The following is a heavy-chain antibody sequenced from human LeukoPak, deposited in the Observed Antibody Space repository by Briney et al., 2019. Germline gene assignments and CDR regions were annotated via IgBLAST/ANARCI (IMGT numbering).Heavy chain of an antibody. CDR3: TSRLYYYDSSGYRDFDY. Sequence: GGSLRLSCAASGFTFSNYAMHWVRQAPGKGLEWVAVISKDGSEKYYADSVKGRFTISRDNSKNTLYLQMNSLKTEDTAVYYCTSRLYYYDSSGYRDFDYWGQGTLVTVSS. J-gene: IGHJ4*02. CDR1: GFTFSNYA. D-gene: IGHD3-22*01. CDR2: ISKDGSEK. V-gene: IGHV3-30*04.